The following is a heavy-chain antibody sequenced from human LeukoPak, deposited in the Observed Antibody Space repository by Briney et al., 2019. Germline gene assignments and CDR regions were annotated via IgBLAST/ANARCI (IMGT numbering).Heavy chain of an antibody. CDR1: GYTFTSYD. Sequence: ASVKVSCKASGYTFTSYDINWVRQATGQGLEWMGWMNPNSGNTGYAQKFQGRVTMTRNTSISTAYMELSSLRSEDTAVYYCARGSVVATISGAWHYYYMDVWGKGTTVTVSS. CDR3: ARGSVVATISGAWHYYYMDV. CDR2: MNPNSGNT. V-gene: IGHV1-8*01. D-gene: IGHD5-12*01. J-gene: IGHJ6*03.